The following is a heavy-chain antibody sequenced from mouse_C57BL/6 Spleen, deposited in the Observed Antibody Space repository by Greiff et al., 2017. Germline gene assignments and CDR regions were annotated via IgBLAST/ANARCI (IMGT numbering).Heavy chain of an antibody. CDR3: ARRGYSKGGYFDV. Sequence: VQLQQSGAELVKPGASVKISCKASGYAFSSYWMYWVKQRPGKGLEWIGQIYPGDGDTNYNGKFKGKATLTADKSSSTAYMQLSSLTSEDSAVYVCARRGYSKGGYFDVWGTGTTVTVSS. CDR1: GYAFSSYW. J-gene: IGHJ1*03. D-gene: IGHD2-5*01. V-gene: IGHV1-80*01. CDR2: IYPGDGDT.